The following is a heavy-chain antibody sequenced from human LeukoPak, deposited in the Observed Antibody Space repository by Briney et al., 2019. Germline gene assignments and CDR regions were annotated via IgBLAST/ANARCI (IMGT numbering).Heavy chain of an antibody. D-gene: IGHD3-10*02. Sequence: GGPLRLSCAASGFTFSNYWMHWVRQAPGKGLVWVSRINSDGINTSYADSVKGRFTISRDNARNTLNLQMNSLRAEDTAVYYCAELGITMIGGVWGKGTTVTISS. CDR3: AELGITMIGGV. J-gene: IGHJ6*04. CDR1: GFTFSNYW. CDR2: INSDGINT. V-gene: IGHV3-74*01.